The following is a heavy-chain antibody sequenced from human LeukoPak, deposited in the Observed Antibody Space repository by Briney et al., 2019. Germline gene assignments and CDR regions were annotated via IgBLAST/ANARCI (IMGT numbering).Heavy chain of an antibody. CDR2: ISSDGSNK. CDR1: GFTFSSYG. CDR3: ARDRSNCFDP. V-gene: IGHV3-30*03. J-gene: IGHJ5*02. Sequence: PGRSLRLSCAASGFTFSSYGMHWVRQAPGKGLEWVAVISSDGSNKYYADSVKGRFTISRDTSQNTLYLQMNSLRAVDTALYYCARDRSNCFDPWGQGTLVTVSS.